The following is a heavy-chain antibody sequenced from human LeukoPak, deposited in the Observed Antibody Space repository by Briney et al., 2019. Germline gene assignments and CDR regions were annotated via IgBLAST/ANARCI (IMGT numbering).Heavy chain of an antibody. Sequence: GGSLRLSCAASGFTFDDYGMSWVRQAPGKGLEWVSGINWNGGSTGYADSVKGRFTISRDNAKNSLYLQMNSLRAEDTALYYCAREGDYYDSSGYYNDYWGQGTLVTVSS. CDR2: INWNGGST. CDR1: GFTFDDYG. D-gene: IGHD3-22*01. V-gene: IGHV3-20*04. J-gene: IGHJ4*02. CDR3: AREGDYYDSSGYYNDY.